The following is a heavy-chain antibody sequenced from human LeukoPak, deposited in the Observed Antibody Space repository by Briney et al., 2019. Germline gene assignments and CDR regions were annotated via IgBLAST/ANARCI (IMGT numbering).Heavy chain of an antibody. V-gene: IGHV3-7*01. CDR1: GFIFSSYW. CDR2: IKPDGTEK. D-gene: IGHD3-22*01. Sequence: GGSLRLSCADSGFIFSSYWVTWARQAPGKGLDGVANIKPDGTEKYYVDSVKGRFTTSRDNAKNSLFLQMNSLRVEDTAVYYCANGKNYYPYWGQGTLVTVSS. CDR3: ANGKNYYPY. J-gene: IGHJ4*02.